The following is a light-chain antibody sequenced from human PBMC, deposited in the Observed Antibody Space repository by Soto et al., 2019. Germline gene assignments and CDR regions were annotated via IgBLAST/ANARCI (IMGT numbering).Light chain of an antibody. Sequence: QSALTQPASVSGSPGQSITISCTGTSSDVGAYNYVSWYQQHPGKAPKLMIYEVTNRPSGVSNRFSGSKSGNTASLTISGLQAEEEADYYCSSYTSSSTPVVFGGGTKLTFL. CDR3: SSYTSSSTPVV. V-gene: IGLV2-14*01. CDR1: SSDVGAYNY. J-gene: IGLJ2*01. CDR2: EVT.